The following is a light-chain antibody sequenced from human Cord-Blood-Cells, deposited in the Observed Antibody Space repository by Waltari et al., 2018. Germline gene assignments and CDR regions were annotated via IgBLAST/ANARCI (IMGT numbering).Light chain of an antibody. CDR2: YDS. Sequence: SYVLTQPPSVPVAPGKTARITCGGNNIGSKRVHWYQQKPGQAPVLVIYYDSDRPSGIPERFSGSNSGNTATLTISRVEAGDEADYYCQVWDSSSDHPVFGGGTKLTVL. CDR3: QVWDSSSDHPV. CDR1: NIGSKR. V-gene: IGLV3-21*04. J-gene: IGLJ3*02.